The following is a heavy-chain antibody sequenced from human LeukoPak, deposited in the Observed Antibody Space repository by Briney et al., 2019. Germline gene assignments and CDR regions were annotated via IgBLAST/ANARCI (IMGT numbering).Heavy chain of an antibody. CDR2: INHSGST. J-gene: IGHJ4*02. CDR1: GGSFSGYY. D-gene: IGHD3-22*01. Sequence: SETLSLTCAVYGGSFSGYYWSWIRQPPGKGLEWIGEINHSGSTNYNPSLKSRVTISVDTSKNQFSLKLSSVTAADTAVYYCALYDSSGYYSRWGQGTLVTVSS. CDR3: ALYDSSGYYSR. V-gene: IGHV4-34*01.